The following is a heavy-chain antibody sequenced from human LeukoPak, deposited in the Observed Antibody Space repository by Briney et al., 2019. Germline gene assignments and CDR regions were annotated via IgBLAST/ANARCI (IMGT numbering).Heavy chain of an antibody. CDR2: IKSKTDGGTT. CDR1: GFTFSNAW. V-gene: IGHV3-15*01. J-gene: IGHJ4*02. D-gene: IGHD3-22*01. CDR3: ITFSMIVVVISD. Sequence: PGGSLRLSCAASGFTFSNAWMSWVRQAPGKGLEWVGRIKSKTDGGTTDYAAPVKGGFTISRDDSKNTLYLQMNSLKTEDTALYYCITFSMIVVVISDWGRGTLVTVSS.